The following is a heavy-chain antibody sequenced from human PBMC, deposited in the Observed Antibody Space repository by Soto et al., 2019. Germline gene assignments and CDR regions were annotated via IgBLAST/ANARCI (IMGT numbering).Heavy chain of an antibody. CDR2: IGTAGDT. Sequence: EVQLVESGGGLVQPGGSLRLSCAASGFTFSSYDMHWVRQATGKGLEWVSAIGTAGDTYYPGSVKGRFTISRENAKNSLYLQMNSLRAGDTAVYYCARGGGLDGMDVWGQGTTVTVSS. D-gene: IGHD3-10*01. V-gene: IGHV3-13*01. J-gene: IGHJ6*02. CDR3: ARGGGLDGMDV. CDR1: GFTFSSYD.